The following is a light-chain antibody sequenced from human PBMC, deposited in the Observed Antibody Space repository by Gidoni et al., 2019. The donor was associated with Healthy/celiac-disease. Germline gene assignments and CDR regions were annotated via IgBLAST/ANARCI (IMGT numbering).Light chain of an antibody. V-gene: IGLV2-14*01. CDR1: SSDVGGYNY. CDR3: SSYTSSSRVV. CDR2: EVS. Sequence: QSALPQPASVSGSPGQSITISCTGTSSDVGGYNYVPWYQQHPGKAPKLMIYEVSNRPSGVSNRFSGSKSGNTASLTISGLQAEDEADYYCSSYTSSSRVVFGGGTKLTVL. J-gene: IGLJ2*01.